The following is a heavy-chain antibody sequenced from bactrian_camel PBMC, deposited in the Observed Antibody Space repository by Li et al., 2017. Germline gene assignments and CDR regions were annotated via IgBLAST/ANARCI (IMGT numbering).Heavy chain of an antibody. CDR2: IWRGGGSPP. V-gene: IGHV3S40*01. J-gene: IGHJ4*01. Sequence: DVQLVESGGGSVQAGGSLTLSCAASGYTLSSVSMAWFRQAPGKEREAVAHIWRGGGSPPVYADSVNGRFTVFQDIDKNVVYLQMNSLKPEDTAMYYCATAPNYEGSRWTNDRLYKDWGQGTQVTVS. CDR3: ATAPNYEGSRWTNDRLYKD. D-gene: IGHD1*01. CDR1: GYTLSSVS.